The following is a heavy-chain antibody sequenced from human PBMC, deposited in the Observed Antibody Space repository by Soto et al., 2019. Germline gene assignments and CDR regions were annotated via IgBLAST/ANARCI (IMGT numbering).Heavy chain of an antibody. CDR1: GYSFTSHY. Sequence: ASVKVSCKAIGYSFTSHYIHWVRQAPGQGLEWMGTIYPSGGSTSYAQKFQGRVTMTRDTSTSTVYMELSSLRSEDTAVYYCARDRGGLDYWGQGTLVTVSS. D-gene: IGHD2-15*01. J-gene: IGHJ4*02. CDR2: IYPSGGST. V-gene: IGHV1-46*01. CDR3: ARDRGGLDY.